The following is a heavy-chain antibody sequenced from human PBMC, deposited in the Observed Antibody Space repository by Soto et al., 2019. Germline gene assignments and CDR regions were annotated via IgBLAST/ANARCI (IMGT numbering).Heavy chain of an antibody. V-gene: IGHV3-9*01. D-gene: IGHD3-3*01. CDR1: GFTFDDYA. CDR2: ISWNSGSI. J-gene: IGHJ3*02. CDR3: GKPTIFGVGLHDAFDI. Sequence: GGSLRLSCAASGFTFDDYAMHWVRQAPGKGLEWVSGISWNSGSIGYADSVKGRFTISRDNAKNYRYLQMNSLRAEDTALYYCGKPTIFGVGLHDAFDIWGQGTMVTVSS.